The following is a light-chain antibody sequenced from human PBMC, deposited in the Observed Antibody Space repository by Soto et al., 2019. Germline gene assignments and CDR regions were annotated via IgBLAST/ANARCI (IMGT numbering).Light chain of an antibody. CDR1: QSVLYSSNNKNY. V-gene: IGKV4-1*01. CDR3: QQYYSTLT. J-gene: IGKJ4*01. Sequence: DIVMTQSPDSLAVSLGERATINCKSSQSVLYSSNNKNYLAWYQQKPGQPPKLFIYWPSTRESGVPDRFSGSGSGTDFTLTISSLQAEDVAVYYCQQYYSTLTFGGGTKVEIK. CDR2: WPS.